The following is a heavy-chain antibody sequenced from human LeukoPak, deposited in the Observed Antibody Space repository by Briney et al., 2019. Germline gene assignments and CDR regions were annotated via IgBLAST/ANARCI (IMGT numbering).Heavy chain of an antibody. J-gene: IGHJ4*02. Sequence: GASVKVSCKTSGYSFTNFYIHWVRQAPGQGLEWMGIISPNPGTTIYAQKLQGRVTLTRDTSSSTVYMELSSLRSGDTAVYYCARAVHYFDSFDYWGQGTLVTVSS. CDR3: ARAVHYFDSFDY. CDR1: GYSFTNFY. D-gene: IGHD3-9*01. V-gene: IGHV1-46*01. CDR2: ISPNPGTT.